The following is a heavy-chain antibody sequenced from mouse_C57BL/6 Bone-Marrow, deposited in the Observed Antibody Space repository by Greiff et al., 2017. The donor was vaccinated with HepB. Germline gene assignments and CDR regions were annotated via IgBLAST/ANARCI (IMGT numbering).Heavy chain of an antibody. CDR1: GFTFTDYY. CDR3: ERYGATGHRYFDV. D-gene: IGHD4-1*02. Sequence: EVKLVESGGGLVQPGGSLSLSCAASGFTFTDYYMSWVRQPPGKALEWLGFISNKDNGYTTEYSISVKGRFTISKDNSQSILYLQTKALRAEDSATYYGERYGATGHRYFDVWGTGTTVTVSS. V-gene: IGHV7-3*01. CDR2: ISNKDNGYTT. J-gene: IGHJ1*03.